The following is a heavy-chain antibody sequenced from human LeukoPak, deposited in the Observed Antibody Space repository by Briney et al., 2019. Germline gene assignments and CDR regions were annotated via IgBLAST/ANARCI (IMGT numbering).Heavy chain of an antibody. D-gene: IGHD3-10*01. V-gene: IGHV1-2*02. J-gene: IGHJ5*02. Sequence: GASVKVSCKASGYTFTGYYMHWVRQAPGQGLEWMGWINPNSGGTNYAQKFQGRVTMTRDTSISTAYMELSRLRSDDTAVYYCARDLVPSPSYGSGSYGYNWFDPWGQGTLVTVSS. CDR2: INPNSGGT. CDR3: ARDLVPSPSYGSGSYGYNWFDP. CDR1: GYTFTGYY.